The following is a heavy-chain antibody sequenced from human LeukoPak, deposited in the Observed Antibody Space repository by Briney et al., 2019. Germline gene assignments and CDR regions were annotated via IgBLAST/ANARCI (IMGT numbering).Heavy chain of an antibody. J-gene: IGHJ4*02. V-gene: IGHV3-21*01. Sequence: GGSLRLSCAASGFTVSTYTMIWVRQAPGKGLEWVSSITSAGNFIYYADSLRGRFTVSRDNAKNSLYLQMNRLRAEDTAMYYCARDLWDHWGQGTLVTVSS. CDR1: GFTVSTYT. CDR2: ITSAGNFI. CDR3: ARDLWDH.